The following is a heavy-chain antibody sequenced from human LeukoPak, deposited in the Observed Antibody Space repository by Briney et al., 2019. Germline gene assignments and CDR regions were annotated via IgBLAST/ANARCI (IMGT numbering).Heavy chain of an antibody. CDR2: INHSGST. V-gene: IGHV4-34*01. D-gene: IGHD3-22*01. Sequence: SETLSLTCAVYGGSFSGYYWSWLRQPPGKGLEWIGEINHSGSTNYNPSLKSRVTISVDTSKNQFSLKLSSVAAADTAVYYCASDPYYYDSSGILWGQGTLVTVSS. CDR1: GGSFSGYY. CDR3: ASDPYYYDSSGIL. J-gene: IGHJ4*02.